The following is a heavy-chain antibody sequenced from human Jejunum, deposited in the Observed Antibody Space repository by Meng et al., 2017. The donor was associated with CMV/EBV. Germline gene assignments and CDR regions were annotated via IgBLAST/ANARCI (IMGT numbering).Heavy chain of an antibody. CDR2: ISYGSTST. Sequence: YSFSRYGMHWVRLAPGKGLEWISHISYGSTSTHYADSVKGRFTISRDDAKNSLYLQMNSLRVEDTAIYYCASPPGGMVTLNGLDVWGQGTTVTVSS. CDR3: ASPPGGMVTLNGLDV. J-gene: IGHJ6*02. D-gene: IGHD4-23*01. V-gene: IGHV3-21*05. CDR1: YSFSRYG.